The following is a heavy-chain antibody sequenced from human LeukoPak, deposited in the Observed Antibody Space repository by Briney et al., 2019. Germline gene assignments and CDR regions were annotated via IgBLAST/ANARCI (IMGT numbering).Heavy chain of an antibody. J-gene: IGHJ6*03. CDR3: ARHVGFYYYYYMDV. CDR1: GGSITNNY. Sequence: SETLSLTCTVSGGSITNNYWSWIRQPPGKGLEWIGSIYYSGSTYYNPSLKSRVTISVDTSKNQFSLKLSSVTAADTAVYYCARHVGFYYYYYMDVWGKGTTVTISS. D-gene: IGHD3-10*01. V-gene: IGHV4-59*05. CDR2: IYYSGST.